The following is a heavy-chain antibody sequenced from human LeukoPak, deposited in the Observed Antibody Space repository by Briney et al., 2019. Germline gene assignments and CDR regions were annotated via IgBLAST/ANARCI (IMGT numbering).Heavy chain of an antibody. J-gene: IGHJ4*02. CDR2: INPNSGDT. V-gene: IGHV1-2*02. D-gene: IGHD2-2*01. CDR1: GYTFTDYY. Sequence: ASVKVSCKASGYTFTDYYLHWVRQAPGQGFEWMGWINPNSGDTNYAQKFQGRVTMTRDTSISTTHMEMSRLRSDDTAVYYCARANFLYCSSTTCLFDYWGQGTLVTVSS. CDR3: ARANFLYCSSTTCLFDY.